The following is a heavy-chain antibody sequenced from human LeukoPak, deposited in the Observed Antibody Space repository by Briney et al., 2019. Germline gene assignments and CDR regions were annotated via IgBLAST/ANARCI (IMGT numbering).Heavy chain of an antibody. J-gene: IGHJ5*02. CDR3: AKDRRREFNWFDP. CDR2: ISGSGGST. CDR1: GFTFSTYA. D-gene: IGHD3-10*01. Sequence: PGGSLRLSCAATGFTFSTYAMSWVRQAPGKGLEWVSRISGSGGSTYYADSVKGRFTISRDNSKNTLYLQMNSLRAEDTAVYYCAKDRRREFNWFDPWGQGTLVTVSS. V-gene: IGHV3-23*01.